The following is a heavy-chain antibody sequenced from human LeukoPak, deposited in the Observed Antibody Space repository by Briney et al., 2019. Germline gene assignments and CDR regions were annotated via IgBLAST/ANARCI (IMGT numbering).Heavy chain of an antibody. V-gene: IGHV3-7*01. CDR3: ARVGASWAFDI. J-gene: IGHJ3*02. D-gene: IGHD1-26*01. Sequence: GGSLRLSCAASGFIFNNEWMDWVRQAPGKGLEWVANIRADGTEKYYVDSVKGRFTISRDNSRNTLYLQMNSLRAEDTAVYYCARVGASWAFDIWGQGTMVTVSS. CDR2: IRADGTEK. CDR1: GFIFNNEW.